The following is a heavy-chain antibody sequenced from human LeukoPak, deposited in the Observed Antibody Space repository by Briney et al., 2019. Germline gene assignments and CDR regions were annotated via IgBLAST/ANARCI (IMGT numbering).Heavy chain of an antibody. CDR1: GFTFSNAW. D-gene: IGHD6-13*01. Sequence: PGGSLRLSCAASGFTFSNAWMSWVRQAPGKGLEWVGRIKRKTDGGTTDYAAPVKGRFTISRDDSKNTLHLQMNSLKTEDTAVYYCTTDVITPPPPGIPAAGANYWGQGTLVTVSS. J-gene: IGHJ4*02. CDR3: TTDVITPPPPGIPAAGANY. CDR2: IKRKTDGGTT. V-gene: IGHV3-15*01.